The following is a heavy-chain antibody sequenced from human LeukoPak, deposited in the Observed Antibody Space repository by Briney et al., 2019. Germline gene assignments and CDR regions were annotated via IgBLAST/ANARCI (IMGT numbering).Heavy chain of an antibody. Sequence: GGSLRLSCAASGFTFSSYGMSWVRQAPGKGLEWVSTISDGGGGTYYADSVKGRFSISRDNSKNTLYLQMNSLRAEDTAVYYCAKDRTTVTTFLVFAMRNWFDPWGQGTLVTVSS. D-gene: IGHD4-11*01. J-gene: IGHJ5*02. CDR3: AKDRTTVTTFLVFAMRNWFDP. CDR1: GFTFSSYG. CDR2: ISDGGGGT. V-gene: IGHV3-23*01.